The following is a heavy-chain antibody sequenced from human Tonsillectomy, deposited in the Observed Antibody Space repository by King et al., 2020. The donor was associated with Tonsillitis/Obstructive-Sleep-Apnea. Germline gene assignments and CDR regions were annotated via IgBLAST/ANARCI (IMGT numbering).Heavy chain of an antibody. V-gene: IGHV3-23*04. CDR1: VFTFISCA. CDR3: AKDQKDSSGWFSSH. D-gene: IGHD6-19*01. CDR2: SSGSGGGT. Sequence: VQLVESGGGLVQPGGSLRLSCAASVFTFISCAMTWVRQAPGKGLEGVSTSSGSGGGTYYAASVKGRFTIPRDKSKNTLYLQMNSLTAEDTALYYCAKDQKDSSGWFSSHWGQGTLVTVSS. J-gene: IGHJ4*02.